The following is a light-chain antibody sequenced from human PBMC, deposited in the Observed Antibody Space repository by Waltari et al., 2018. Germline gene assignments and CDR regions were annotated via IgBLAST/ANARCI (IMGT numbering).Light chain of an antibody. CDR3: QSYDSSLRCWV. Sequence: QSVLTQPPSVSGAPGQRVTISCTGSSSNFGAGHDVHWYQQLPGTAPKLLIYDNINRPSWVPGRSAGSKSGTSASLAITGLQAEDEADYYCQSYDSSLRCWVFGGGTKLTVL. CDR2: DNI. J-gene: IGLJ3*02. V-gene: IGLV1-40*01. CDR1: SSNFGAGHD.